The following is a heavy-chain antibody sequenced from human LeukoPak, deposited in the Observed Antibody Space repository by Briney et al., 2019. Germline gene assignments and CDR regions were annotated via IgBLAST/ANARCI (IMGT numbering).Heavy chain of an antibody. CDR2: ISGNGGST. V-gene: IGHV3-64D*09. Sequence: PGGSLRLSCSASGFTFSSYAMHWVRQAPGKGLEYVSAISGNGGSTYYADSVKGRFTISRDNSKNTLYLQMSSLRAEDTAVYYCVKDLNTAIAAAGTFDYWGQGTLVTVSS. CDR3: VKDLNTAIAAAGTFDY. CDR1: GFTFSSYA. D-gene: IGHD6-13*01. J-gene: IGHJ4*02.